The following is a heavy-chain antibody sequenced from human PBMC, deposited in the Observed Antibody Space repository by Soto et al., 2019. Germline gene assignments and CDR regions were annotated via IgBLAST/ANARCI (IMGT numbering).Heavy chain of an antibody. D-gene: IGHD3-3*01. CDR2: ISGSGGST. CDR3: AVLERLLSHFDY. CDR1: GFTFSSYA. Sequence: GGSLRLSCAASGFTFSSYAMSWVRQAPGKGLEWVSAISGSGGSTYYADSVKGRFTISRDNSKNTLYLQMNSLRAEDTAVYYCAVLERLLSHFDYWGQGTLVTVSS. J-gene: IGHJ4*02. V-gene: IGHV3-23*01.